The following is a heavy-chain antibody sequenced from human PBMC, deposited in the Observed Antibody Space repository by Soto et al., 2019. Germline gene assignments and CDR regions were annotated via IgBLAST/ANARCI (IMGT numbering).Heavy chain of an antibody. CDR1: GFTFSSYG. CDR3: AKDNCISTSCYRLYNWFDP. CDR2: ISYDGSNK. V-gene: IGHV3-30*18. J-gene: IGHJ5*02. D-gene: IGHD2-2*01. Sequence: QVQLVESGGGVVQPGKSLRLSCAASGFTFSSYGMHWVRQAPGKGLEWVAVISYDGSNKYYADSVKGRFTISRDNSKKTLYLQMNSLRAEDTAVHYCAKDNCISTSCYRLYNWFDPWGQGTLVTVSS.